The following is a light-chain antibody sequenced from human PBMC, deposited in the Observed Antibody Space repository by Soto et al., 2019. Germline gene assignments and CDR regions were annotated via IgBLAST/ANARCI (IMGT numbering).Light chain of an antibody. V-gene: IGKV1-27*01. CDR1: QGISDH. CDR2: TAY. J-gene: IGKJ2*01. CDR3: QKYSSAPYT. Sequence: DIQMTQPPSSLSVSVGDTVAITCRASQGISDHLAWYQRKPGKSPKLLIFTAYALQPGVPSRFSGSGSGTEFTLTISGLQPEDVATYYCQKYSSAPYTFGQGTKLELK.